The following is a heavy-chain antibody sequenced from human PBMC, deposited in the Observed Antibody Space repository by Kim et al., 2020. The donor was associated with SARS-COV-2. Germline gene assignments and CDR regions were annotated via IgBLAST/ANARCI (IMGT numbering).Heavy chain of an antibody. J-gene: IGHJ4*02. V-gene: IGHV3-66*01. CDR1: GFSVSNNY. D-gene: IGHD3-22*01. CDR3: ARGRYYDGSVYRYYFDY. Sequence: GGSLRLSCAASGFSVSNNYMNWVRQAPGKGLEWVSILYSGGTTYYADSAKVRFTISRDNSKNTLFLQMNSLRAEDTAIYYCARGRYYDGSVYRYYFDYWGQGILVTVSS. CDR2: LYSGGTT.